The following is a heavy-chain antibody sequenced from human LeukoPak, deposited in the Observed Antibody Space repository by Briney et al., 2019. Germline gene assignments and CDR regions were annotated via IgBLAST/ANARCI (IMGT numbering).Heavy chain of an antibody. CDR2: ISSSSSYI. D-gene: IGHD6-13*01. CDR3: AKGRIAAAGTPYYFDY. CDR1: GFTFSSYS. J-gene: IGHJ4*02. Sequence: PGGSLRLSCAASGFTFSSYSMNWVRQAPGKGLEWVSSISSSSSYIYYADSVKGRFTISRDNSKNTLYLQMNSLRAEDTAVYYCAKGRIAAAGTPYYFDYWGQGTLVTVSS. V-gene: IGHV3-21*04.